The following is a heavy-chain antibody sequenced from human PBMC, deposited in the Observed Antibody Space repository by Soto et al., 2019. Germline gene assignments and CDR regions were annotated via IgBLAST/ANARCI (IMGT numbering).Heavy chain of an antibody. V-gene: IGHV4-59*01. CDR2: IYYSGST. J-gene: IGHJ5*02. CDR3: ARASSSWYIPQNNWFDP. D-gene: IGHD6-13*01. CDR1: GGSITSYF. Sequence: XETLSLTCAVAGGSITSYFWSWIRQPPGMGLEWIGYIYYSGSTNYNPSLKSRVSFSVDTSKNQFSLKLSSVTAADTAVYYCARASSSWYIPQNNWFDPWGQGTLATVSS.